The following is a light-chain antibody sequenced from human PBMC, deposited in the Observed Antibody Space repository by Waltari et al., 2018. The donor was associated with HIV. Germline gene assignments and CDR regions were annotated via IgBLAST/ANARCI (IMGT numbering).Light chain of an antibody. CDR2: GNN. CDR1: STNIGSNN. J-gene: IGLJ3*02. Sequence: QSVLTQPPSTSGTPGQRVTIPCMGSSTNIGSNNINWYQHLPGTAPKLLIYGNNQRPSGVPDRFSGSKSGTSASLAISGLQSEDEADYYCAAWDDSLNGLWVFGGGTKLTVL. V-gene: IGLV1-44*01. CDR3: AAWDDSLNGLWV.